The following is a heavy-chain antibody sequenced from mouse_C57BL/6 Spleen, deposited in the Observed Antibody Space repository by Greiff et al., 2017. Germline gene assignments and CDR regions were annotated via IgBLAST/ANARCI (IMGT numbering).Heavy chain of an antibody. J-gene: IGHJ4*01. CDR1: GYTFTSYW. Sequence: QVQLQQPGAELVRPGSSVKLSCKASGYTFTSYWMHWVKQRPIQGLEWIGNINPSDSETHYNQKFKDKATLTVDKSSSTAYMQLSSLTSEDSAVYYCARRSGYYRYYAMDYWGQGTSVTVSS. V-gene: IGHV1-52*01. D-gene: IGHD2-3*01. CDR3: ARRSGYYRYYAMDY. CDR2: INPSDSET.